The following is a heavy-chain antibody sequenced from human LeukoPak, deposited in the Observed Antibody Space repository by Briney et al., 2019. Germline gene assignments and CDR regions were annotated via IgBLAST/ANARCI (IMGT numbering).Heavy chain of an antibody. D-gene: IGHD6-19*01. V-gene: IGHV3-43*02. J-gene: IGHJ4*02. CDR2: ISGDGGST. CDR1: ASTLNNNA. Sequence: GGSLRPSFAPSASTLNNNAIHWGRHPPGKGLGWVSLISGDGGSTYYADSVKGRFTIFRDNSKNSLYLQMDSLITEDTAVYYCAKARDGQWHRGYFDYWGQETLVTVSS. CDR3: AKARDGQWHRGYFDY.